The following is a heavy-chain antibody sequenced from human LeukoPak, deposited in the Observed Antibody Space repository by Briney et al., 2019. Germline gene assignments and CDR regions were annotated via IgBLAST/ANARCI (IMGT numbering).Heavy chain of an antibody. CDR1: GYTFTGYY. D-gene: IGHD4-17*01. V-gene: IGHV1-2*02. CDR3: AREGPVTTVTKKHNWFDP. CDR2: INPNSGGT. Sequence: ASVKVSCKASGYTFTGYYMHWVRQAPGQGLEWMGWINPNSGGTNYAQKFQGRVTMTRDTSISTAYMELSRLRSDDTAVYYCAREGPVTTVTKKHNWFDPWGQGTLVTVSS. J-gene: IGHJ5*02.